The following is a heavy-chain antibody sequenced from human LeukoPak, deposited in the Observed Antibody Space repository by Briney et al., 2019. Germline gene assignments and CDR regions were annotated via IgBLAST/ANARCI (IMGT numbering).Heavy chain of an antibody. Sequence: GGSLRLSCAASGFTVSSNYMSWVRQAPGKGLEWVSAISGSGGSTYYADSVKGRFTISRDNSKNTLYLQMNSLRAEDTAVYYCAKDQGPLNYDYVWGSYRDDYWGQGTLVTVSS. CDR2: ISGSGGST. V-gene: IGHV3-23*01. CDR3: AKDQGPLNYDYVWGSYRDDY. J-gene: IGHJ4*02. CDR1: GFTVSSNY. D-gene: IGHD3-16*02.